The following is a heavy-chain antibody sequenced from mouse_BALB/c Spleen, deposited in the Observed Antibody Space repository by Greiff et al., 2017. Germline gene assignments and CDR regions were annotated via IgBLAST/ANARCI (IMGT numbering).Heavy chain of an antibody. J-gene: IGHJ4*01. V-gene: IGHV14-3*02. CDR1: GFNIKDTY. CDR3: ARYYGSWAMDY. D-gene: IGHD1-1*01. CDR2: IDPANGNT. Sequence: VQLQQSGAELVKPGASVKLSCTASGFNIKDTYMHWVKQRPEQGLEWIGRIDPANGNTKYDPKFQGKATITADTSSNTAYLQLSSLTSEDTAVYYCARYYGSWAMDYWGQGTSVTVSS.